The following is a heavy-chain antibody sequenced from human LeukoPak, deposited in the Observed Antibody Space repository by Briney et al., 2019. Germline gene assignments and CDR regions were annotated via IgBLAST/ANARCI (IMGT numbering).Heavy chain of an antibody. D-gene: IGHD3-10*01. V-gene: IGHV7-4-1*02. CDR1: GYTFTSYA. CDR3: ARRMYGSGAYYYYYYMDV. CDR2: INTNTGNP. Sequence: ASVKVSCTASGYTFTSYAMNWVRQAPGQGLEWMGWINTNTGNPTYAQGFTGRFVFSLDTSVSTAYLQISSLKAEDTAVYYCARRMYGSGAYYYYYYMDVWGKGTTVTVSS. J-gene: IGHJ6*03.